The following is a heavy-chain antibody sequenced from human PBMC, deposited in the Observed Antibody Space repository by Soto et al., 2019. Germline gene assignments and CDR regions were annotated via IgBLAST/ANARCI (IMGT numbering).Heavy chain of an antibody. Sequence: QVQLVQSGAEVREPGASVKVSCKASGYSFTSLDINWVRQTTGQGLEWMGWMQPSSGRTGYAQKFQGRVTMTRDTSINTTYMELNILTSDDAAFYYCARGVTAGVDYWVQGPLVTVSS. CDR3: ARGVTAGVDY. CDR1: GYSFTSLD. V-gene: IGHV1-8*01. D-gene: IGHD1-26*01. J-gene: IGHJ4*02. CDR2: MQPSSGRT.